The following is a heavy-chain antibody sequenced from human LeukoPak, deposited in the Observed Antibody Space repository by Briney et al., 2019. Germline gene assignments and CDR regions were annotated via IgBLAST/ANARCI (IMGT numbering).Heavy chain of an antibody. CDR3: AKDLGWDCSGGSCYSEYYFDY. Sequence: GGSLRLSCAASGFTFSTFAMIWVRQPPGKGLEWVSSIFPSGGEIHYADSVRGRFTISRDNSKSTLSLQMNSLRAEDTAVYYCAKDLGWDCSGGSCYSEYYFDYWGQGTLVTVSS. J-gene: IGHJ4*02. CDR1: GFTFSTFA. V-gene: IGHV3-23*01. CDR2: IFPSGGEI. D-gene: IGHD2-15*01.